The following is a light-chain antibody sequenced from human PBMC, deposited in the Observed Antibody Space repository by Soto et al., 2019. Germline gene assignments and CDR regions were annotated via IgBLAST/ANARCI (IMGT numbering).Light chain of an antibody. CDR1: QSVSSS. V-gene: IGKV3-15*01. CDR3: QQYNNWWT. CDR2: GAS. Sequence: EIMMTQSPATLSVSPGERATLSCRASQSVSSSLAWYQQKPGQAPRLLIYGASTRATGIPARFSGSGSGTGFTLTINSLQSEDFAVYYCQQYNNWWTFGQGTKVEIK. J-gene: IGKJ1*01.